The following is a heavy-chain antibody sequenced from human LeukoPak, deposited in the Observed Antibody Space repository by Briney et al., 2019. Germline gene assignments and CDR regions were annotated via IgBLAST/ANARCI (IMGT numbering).Heavy chain of an antibody. J-gene: IGHJ4*02. CDR1: GYTFTGYY. Sequence: ASVKVSCKASGYTFTGYYMHWVRQAPGQGFEWMGWINPNSGDTNYAQKFQGRVTMTRDTSISTAHMELSRLRSDDTAVYYCARAAWGIAAAVREFDYWGQGTLVTVSS. D-gene: IGHD6-13*01. CDR2: INPNSGDT. CDR3: ARAAWGIAAAVREFDY. V-gene: IGHV1-2*02.